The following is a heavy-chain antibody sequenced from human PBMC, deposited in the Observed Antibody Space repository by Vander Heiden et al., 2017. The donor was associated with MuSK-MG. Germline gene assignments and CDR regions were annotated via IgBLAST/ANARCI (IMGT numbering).Heavy chain of an antibody. CDR2: LNPNSGVT. V-gene: IGHV1-2*02. J-gene: IGHJ5*01. CDR3: PRSIAAGGYTWFDS. CDR1: GYTFTGYY. Sequence: QVQLVQSGAEVKKPGASVKVSCKASGYTFTGYYIHWVRQAPGQGLEWMGWLNPNSGVTNYAQKLQGRVSMTRDTSISTAYMDLNRLNYDDTAVYYCPRSIAAGGYTWFDSWDQGTPVPVS. D-gene: IGHD6-25*01.